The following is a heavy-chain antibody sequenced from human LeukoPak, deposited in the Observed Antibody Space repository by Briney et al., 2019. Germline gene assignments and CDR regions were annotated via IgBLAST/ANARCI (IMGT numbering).Heavy chain of an antibody. V-gene: IGHV4-59*01. J-gene: IGHJ4*02. D-gene: IGHD6-19*01. CDR1: GDSISRYF. Sequence: SETLSLTFTVSGDSISRYFWTWIRQPPGKQLEWIGYIYYSGTADYNPSLKSRVTISVDTSKRQFSLKLTSVTAADTAVYYCARLSVAGTVDYWGQGTLVTVSS. CDR2: IYYSGTA. CDR3: ARLSVAGTVDY.